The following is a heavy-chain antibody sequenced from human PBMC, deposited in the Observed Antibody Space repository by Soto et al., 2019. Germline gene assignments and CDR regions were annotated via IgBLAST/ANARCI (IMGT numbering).Heavy chain of an antibody. D-gene: IGHD3-16*01. CDR3: ARQTWDYHSSNFDY. V-gene: IGHV3-48*02. CDR2: IDSRTTTI. Sequence: PGGSLSLSCAASGFTFSIFSMNWVRQAPGKGLEWVSYIDSRTTTIYYADSVKGRFTISRDNARNSLYLQMNSLRDEDTAVYYCARQTWDYHSSNFDYWGLGTLVTVS. J-gene: IGHJ4*02. CDR1: GFTFSIFS.